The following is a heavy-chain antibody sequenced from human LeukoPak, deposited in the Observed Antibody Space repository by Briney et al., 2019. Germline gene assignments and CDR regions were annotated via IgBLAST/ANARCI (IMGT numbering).Heavy chain of an antibody. J-gene: IGHJ4*02. CDR3: AREAPGSSSWYDV. Sequence: PGGSLRLSCAASGFTVSSNYMSWVRQAPGKGLERVSVIYSGGSTYYADSVKGRFTISRDNSKNTLYLQMNSLRAEDTAVYYCAREAPGSSSWYDVWGQGTLVTVSS. V-gene: IGHV3-66*01. D-gene: IGHD6-13*01. CDR1: GFTVSSNY. CDR2: IYSGGST.